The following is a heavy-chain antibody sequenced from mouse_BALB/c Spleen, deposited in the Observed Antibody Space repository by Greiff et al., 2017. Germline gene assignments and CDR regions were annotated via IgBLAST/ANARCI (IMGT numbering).Heavy chain of an antibody. Sequence: QVQLKQSGAELVKPGASVKLSCKASGYTFTSYYMYWVKQRPGQGLEWIGEINPSNGGTNFNEKFKSKATLTVDKSSSTAYMQLSSLTSEDSAVYYCTRSGLGPYWGQGTLVTVSA. D-gene: IGHD3-1*01. CDR1: GYTFTSYY. CDR2: INPSNGGT. V-gene: IGHV1S81*02. CDR3: TRSGLGPY. J-gene: IGHJ3*01.